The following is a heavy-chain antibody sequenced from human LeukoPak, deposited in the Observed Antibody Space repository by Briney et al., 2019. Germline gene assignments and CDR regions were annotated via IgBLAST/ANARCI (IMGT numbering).Heavy chain of an antibody. J-gene: IGHJ4*02. Sequence: GGSLRLSCAASGFTFNTYAMHWFRQAPGKGLEWVAVISYDGSNKYYADSVEGRFTISRDNSKNTLFLQVSSLRAEDTAVYYCARDNNWGSTHYWGQGTLVTVSS. CDR3: ARDNNWGSTHY. CDR2: ISYDGSNK. CDR1: GFTFNTYA. D-gene: IGHD7-27*01. V-gene: IGHV3-30*15.